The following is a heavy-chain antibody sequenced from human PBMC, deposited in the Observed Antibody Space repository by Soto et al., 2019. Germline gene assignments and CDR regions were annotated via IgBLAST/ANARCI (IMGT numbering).Heavy chain of an antibody. J-gene: IGHJ4*02. D-gene: IGHD3-9*01. CDR2: IWYDGSNK. CDR3: ARDSSYYDILTGRPLDY. CDR1: GFTFSSYG. V-gene: IGHV3-33*01. Sequence: GGSLRLSCAASGFTFSSYGMHWVRQAPGKGLEWVAVIWYDGSNKYYADSVKGRFTISRDNSKNTLYLQMNSLRAEDTAVYYCARDSSYYDILTGRPLDYWGQGTLVTVSS.